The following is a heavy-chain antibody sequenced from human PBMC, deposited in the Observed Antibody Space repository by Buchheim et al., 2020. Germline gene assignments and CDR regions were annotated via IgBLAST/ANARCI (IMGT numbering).Heavy chain of an antibody. J-gene: IGHJ4*02. CDR1: GFTFSSYG. D-gene: IGHD1-14*01. V-gene: IGHV3-30*18. Sequence: QVQLVESGGGVVQPGRSLRLSCAASGFTFSSYGMHWVRQAPGKGLEWVAVISYDGSNKYYADSVKGRFTIYRANSTNPLYLQMNSLRAEDTAVYYCAKGISKPLDYWGQGTL. CDR2: ISYDGSNK. CDR3: AKGISKPLDY.